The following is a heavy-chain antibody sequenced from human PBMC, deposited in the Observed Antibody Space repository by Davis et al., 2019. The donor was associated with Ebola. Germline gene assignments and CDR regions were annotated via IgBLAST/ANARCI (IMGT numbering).Heavy chain of an antibody. CDR2: IFHSGNT. V-gene: IGHV4-4*02. Sequence: MPSETLSLTCAVSGGSIRSTNWWSWVRQPPGKGLEWIGEIFHSGNTKYNPSLKSRVTISVDKSKNQFSLRLTTVTAADTALYFCAREAPTSGGDRDAFDIWGQGRMVTVSS. J-gene: IGHJ3*02. D-gene: IGHD2-21*01. CDR3: AREAPTSGGDRDAFDI. CDR1: GGSIRSTNW.